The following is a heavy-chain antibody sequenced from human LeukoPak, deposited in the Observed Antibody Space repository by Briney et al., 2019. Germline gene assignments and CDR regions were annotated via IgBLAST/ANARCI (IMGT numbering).Heavy chain of an antibody. CDR1: GGSMSSNNYY. CDR2: IYYSGST. CDR3: ARRSDFWSGYYTGVNFDY. J-gene: IGHJ4*02. Sequence: SETLSLTCTVSGGSMSSNNYYWGWIRQPPGKGLEWIGSIYYSGSTYYNPSLKSRVTISIDTSKNQFSLRLSSVTAADTAVYYCARRSDFWSGYYTGVNFDYWGQGTLVTVSS. D-gene: IGHD3-3*01. V-gene: IGHV4-39*01.